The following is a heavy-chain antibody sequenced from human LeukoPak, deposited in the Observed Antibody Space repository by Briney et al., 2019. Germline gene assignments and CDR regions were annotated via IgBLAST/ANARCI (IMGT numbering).Heavy chain of an antibody. Sequence: PSETLSLTCAVYGGSFSGYYWSWIRQPPGKGLEWIGEINHSGSTNYNPSLKSRVTISVDTSKNQFSLKLSSVTAADTAVYYCARDIGYYYGSGSYSVGDWFDPWGQGTLVTVSS. CDR2: INHSGST. CDR1: GGSFSGYY. CDR3: ARDIGYYYGSGSYSVGDWFDP. V-gene: IGHV4-34*01. J-gene: IGHJ5*02. D-gene: IGHD3-10*01.